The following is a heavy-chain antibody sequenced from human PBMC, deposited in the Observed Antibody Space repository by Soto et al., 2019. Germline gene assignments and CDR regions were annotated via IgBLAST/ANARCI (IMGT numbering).Heavy chain of an antibody. J-gene: IGHJ5*02. Sequence: SETLSLTCTVSGGSISSSSYYWGWIRQPPGKGLEWIGSIYYSETTYYNPSLKSRVTISVDTSKNQFSLNLSSVTAADTAVYYCASPKIAFYNWFDPGGKGTLVTVSS. CDR1: GGSISSSSYY. D-gene: IGHD3-3*02. CDR2: IYYSETT. CDR3: ASPKIAFYNWFDP. V-gene: IGHV4-39*01.